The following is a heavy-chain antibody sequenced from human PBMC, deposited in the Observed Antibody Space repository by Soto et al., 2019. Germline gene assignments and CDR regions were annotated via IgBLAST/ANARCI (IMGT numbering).Heavy chain of an antibody. D-gene: IGHD2-2*03. CDR2: IYYTGSP. Sequence: SETLSLTCSVSGGSIRSSSYYWGWIRHPPGKGLEWIGSIYYTGSPYNNPSLLSRVTISVDTSKNEFSLRLSSVTAADTAVYYCARLNGYCTSTNCHGYYGMDVWGQGTTVTVSS. J-gene: IGHJ6*02. V-gene: IGHV4-39*01. CDR3: ARLNGYCTSTNCHGYYGMDV. CDR1: GGSIRSSSYY.